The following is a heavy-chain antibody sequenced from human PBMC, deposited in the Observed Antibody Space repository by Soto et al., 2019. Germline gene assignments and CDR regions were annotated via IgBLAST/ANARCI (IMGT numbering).Heavy chain of an antibody. J-gene: IGHJ4*02. CDR3: ARSFGVAAAGPFDY. CDR2: IYYSGST. V-gene: IGHV4-31*03. Sequence: SETLSLTCTVSGGSIRSGGYHWSWIRQHPGKGLEWIGYIYYSGSTYYNPSLKSRVTISVGTSKNQFSLKLSSVTAADTAVYNCARSFGVAAAGPFDYWGQGTLVTVSS. D-gene: IGHD6-13*01. CDR1: GGSIRSGGYH.